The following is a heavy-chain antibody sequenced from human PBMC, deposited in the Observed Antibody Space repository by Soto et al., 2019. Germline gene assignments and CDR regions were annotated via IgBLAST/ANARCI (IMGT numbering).Heavy chain of an antibody. V-gene: IGHV1-18*01. D-gene: IGHD3-16*01. CDR1: GYVFTSYG. Sequence: QVQLVQSGAEVKNPGASVKVSCKTSGYVFTSYGIGWARQAPGQGLEWMGWINTYNGNTNYAQNLQGRVNLTTDQSTLTAYLELRRLRSNDPAIYYFVLVDVYVTPSPQDVWGQGTTVNVSS. CDR2: INTYNGNT. CDR3: VLVDVYVTPSPQDV. J-gene: IGHJ6*02.